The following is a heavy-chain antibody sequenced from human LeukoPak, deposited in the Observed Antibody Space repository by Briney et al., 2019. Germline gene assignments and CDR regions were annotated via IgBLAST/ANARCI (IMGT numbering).Heavy chain of an antibody. Sequence: PSETLSLTCTVSNGSISSYHWSWVRQPPGKGLEWIGYILTSGTTNYNPSLKSRLTISVDTSKNRFTLKLSSVTAADTAVYYCARLRVSGSYLYYFDYWGQGTLVTISS. CDR1: NGSISSYH. CDR2: ILTSGTT. J-gene: IGHJ4*02. D-gene: IGHD3-10*01. V-gene: IGHV4-4*09. CDR3: ARLRVSGSYLYYFDY.